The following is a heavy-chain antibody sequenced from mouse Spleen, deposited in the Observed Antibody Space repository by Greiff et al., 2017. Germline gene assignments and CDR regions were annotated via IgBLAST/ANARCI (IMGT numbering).Heavy chain of an antibody. CDR1: GFTFTDYY. Sequence: EVNLVESGGGLVQPGDSLSLSCEASGFTFTDYYMNWVRQPPGKALEWLGFIRNKAYGYTTEYSESVKGRFTMSRDNSQSILYLQLNALRAEDSATYYCARGAYYGSSPDYWGQGTTLTVSS. D-gene: IGHD1-1*01. CDR2: IRNKAYGYTT. V-gene: IGHV7-3*01. J-gene: IGHJ2*01. CDR3: ARGAYYGSSPDY.